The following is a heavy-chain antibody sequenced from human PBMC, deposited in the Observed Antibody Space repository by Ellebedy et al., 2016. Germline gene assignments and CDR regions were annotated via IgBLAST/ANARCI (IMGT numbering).Heavy chain of an antibody. J-gene: IGHJ4*02. CDR2: IYTSGST. V-gene: IGHV4-4*07. Sequence: SETLSLXXTVSGGSISSSYYWSWIRQPAGKGLEWIGRIYTSGSTNYNPSLKSRVTMSVDTSKNQFSLKLSSVTAADTAVYYCASFDYGDYDYWGQGTLVTVSS. CDR3: ASFDYGDYDY. D-gene: IGHD4-17*01. CDR1: GGSISSSYY.